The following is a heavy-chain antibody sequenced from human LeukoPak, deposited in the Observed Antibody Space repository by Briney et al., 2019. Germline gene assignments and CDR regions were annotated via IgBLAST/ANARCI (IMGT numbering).Heavy chain of an antibody. Sequence: ASVKVSCKASGYTFIDYYIHWVRQAPGQGLEWMGIINPSGGSTSYAQKFQGRVTLTRDMSTSTVYMELSSLTSEDTAVYYCARVLSGSYSLDYWGQGTLVTVSS. CDR2: INPSGGST. CDR3: ARVLSGSYSLDY. V-gene: IGHV1-46*01. D-gene: IGHD1-26*01. J-gene: IGHJ4*02. CDR1: GYTFIDYY.